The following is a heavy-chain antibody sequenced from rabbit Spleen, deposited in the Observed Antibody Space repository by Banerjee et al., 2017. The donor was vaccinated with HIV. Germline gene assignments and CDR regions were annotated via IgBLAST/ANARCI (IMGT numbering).Heavy chain of an antibody. V-gene: IGHV1S7*01. J-gene: IGHJ3*01. Sequence: QLKESGGGLVQPGGSLKVSCIASGFDFSSYYMSWVRQAPGKGLEWIGYFDPVFGSTYYASWVNGQFTISSHNAQNTLYLQLNSLTAADTATYFCARGGASDLWGQGTLVTVS. D-gene: IGHD1-1*01. CDR1: GFDFSSYY. CDR2: FDPVFGST. CDR3: ARGGASDL.